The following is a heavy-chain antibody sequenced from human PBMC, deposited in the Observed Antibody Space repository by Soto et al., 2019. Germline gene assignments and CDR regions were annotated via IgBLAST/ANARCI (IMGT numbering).Heavy chain of an antibody. CDR1: GYTFSDHR. D-gene: IGHD3-9*01. J-gene: IGHJ4*02. V-gene: IGHV1-2*02. Sequence: ASVKVSCKTSGYTFSDHRIHWVRQAPGQRHEWMGWIKPSSGDTGYAQKFQGRVTLTGATTITTVYMELNSLESDDTAVYFCARDSGYDTTGYSPFDEWGQGALVTVSS. CDR2: IKPSSGDT. CDR3: ARDSGYDTTGYSPFDE.